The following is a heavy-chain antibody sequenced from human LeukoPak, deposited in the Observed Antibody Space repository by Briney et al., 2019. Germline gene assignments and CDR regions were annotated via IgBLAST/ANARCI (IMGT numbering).Heavy chain of an antibody. D-gene: IGHD5-18*01. V-gene: IGHV3-7*01. CDR2: INPDGNKK. Sequence: GVSLRLSCAVSGLTFSSSWMDWVRQAPGKGLEWVASINPDGNKKYSADSVKGRFTISRDNAENSLYLQMNSLRVEDTAFYYCARDLAYSRLDYWGQGMLVTVYS. CDR1: GLTFSSSW. J-gene: IGHJ4*02. CDR3: ARDLAYSRLDY.